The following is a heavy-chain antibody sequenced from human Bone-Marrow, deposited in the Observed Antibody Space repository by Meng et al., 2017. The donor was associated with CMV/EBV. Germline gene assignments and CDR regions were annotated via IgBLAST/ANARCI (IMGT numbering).Heavy chain of an antibody. CDR2: INPSGGST. J-gene: IGHJ6*02. CDR1: Y. Sequence: YIPWVRPAPGPWLQWMGIINPSGGSTSYAQTFQGRVTMTRDTSTSTVYMELSSLRSEDTAVYYCARVGGYCSSTSCYSYYYYGMDVWGQGTTVTVSS. D-gene: IGHD2-2*01. V-gene: IGHV1-46*01. CDR3: ARVGGYCSSTSCYSYYYYGMDV.